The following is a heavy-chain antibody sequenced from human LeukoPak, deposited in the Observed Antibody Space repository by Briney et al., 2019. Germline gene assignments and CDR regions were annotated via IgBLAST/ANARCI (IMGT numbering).Heavy chain of an antibody. CDR1: GYTFTGYY. D-gene: IGHD3-22*01. Sequence: ASVKVSCKASGYTFTGYYMHWVRQAPGQGLEWMGWISAYNGNTNYAQKLQDRVTMTTDTSTSTAYMELRSLRSDDTAVYYCARDMGPEYYDSSGSSPFDYWGQGTLVTVSS. V-gene: IGHV1-18*04. J-gene: IGHJ4*02. CDR3: ARDMGPEYYDSSGSSPFDY. CDR2: ISAYNGNT.